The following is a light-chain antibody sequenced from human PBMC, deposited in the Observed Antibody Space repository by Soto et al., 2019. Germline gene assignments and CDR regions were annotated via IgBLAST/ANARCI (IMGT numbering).Light chain of an antibody. CDR3: QTWGTGIAV. Sequence: QPVLTQSTSASASMGASVKLTCTLSSGHGSYAIAWHQQQPEKGPRYLMKINMDGSHTKGDGIPDRFSGSSSGAERYLTISSLQSEDEADYYCQTWGTGIAVFGGGTQLTV. J-gene: IGLJ7*01. V-gene: IGLV4-69*01. CDR2: INMDGSH. CDR1: SGHGSYA.